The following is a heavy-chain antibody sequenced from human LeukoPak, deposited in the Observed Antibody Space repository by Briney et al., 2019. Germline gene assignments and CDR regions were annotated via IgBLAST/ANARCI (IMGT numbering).Heavy chain of an antibody. CDR3: ARGDGYNFFDY. CDR2: FYVCCAT. Sequence: PGGSLRLSCAVSGFSFTNNYMSWVRQAPGKGLEWFSVFYVCCATYYADSVKGPFTISRDNSENTLYLQMKSLRAEDTAVYYCARGDGYNFFDYWGQGTLVTVSS. D-gene: IGHD5-24*01. CDR1: GFSFTNNY. V-gene: IGHV3-53*01. J-gene: IGHJ4*02.